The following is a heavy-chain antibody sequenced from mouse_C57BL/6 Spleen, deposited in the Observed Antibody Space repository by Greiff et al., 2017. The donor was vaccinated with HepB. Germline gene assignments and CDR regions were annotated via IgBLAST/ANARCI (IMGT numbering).Heavy chain of an antibody. V-gene: IGHV3-6*01. Sequence: EVKLQESGPGLVKPSQSLSLTCSVTGYSITSGYYWNWIRQFPGNKLEWMGYISYDGSNNYNPSLKNRISITRDTSKNQFFLKLNSVTTEDTATYYCARDYGSSYDYYAMDYWGQGTSVTVSS. J-gene: IGHJ4*01. CDR3: ARDYGSSYDYYAMDY. CDR2: ISYDGSN. D-gene: IGHD1-1*01. CDR1: GYSITSGYY.